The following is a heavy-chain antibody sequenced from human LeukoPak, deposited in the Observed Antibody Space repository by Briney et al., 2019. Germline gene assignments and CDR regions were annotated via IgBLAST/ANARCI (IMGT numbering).Heavy chain of an antibody. CDR3: ARDQGSSWYAY. CDR2: IYYSGST. V-gene: IGHV4-59*01. D-gene: IGHD6-13*01. Sequence: PSETLSLTCTVSGGSISSYYWSWIRQPPGKGLEWIGYIYYSGSTNYNPSLKSPVTISVDTSKNQFSLKLSSVTAADTAVYYCARDQGSSWYAYWGQGTLVTVSS. CDR1: GGSISSYY. J-gene: IGHJ4*02.